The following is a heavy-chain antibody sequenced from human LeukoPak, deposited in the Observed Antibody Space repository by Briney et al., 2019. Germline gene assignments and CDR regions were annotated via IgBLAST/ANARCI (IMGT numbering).Heavy chain of an antibody. V-gene: IGHV3-48*01. CDR3: ARDHYFGSSGYSRSLDY. CDR2: INSSSSGI. J-gene: IGHJ4*02. D-gene: IGHD3-22*01. Sequence: GGSLRLSCAASGISFSIYSMNWVRQAPGKGLEWIVYINSSSSGIFYADSVKGRFTISRDNDKNSLYLQMIGLRAEDTAVYYCARDHYFGSSGYSRSLDYWGQGTLVTVSS. CDR1: GISFSIYS.